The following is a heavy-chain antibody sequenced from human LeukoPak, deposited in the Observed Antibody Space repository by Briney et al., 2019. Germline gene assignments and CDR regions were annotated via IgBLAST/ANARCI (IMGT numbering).Heavy chain of an antibody. CDR1: GFTFSSYA. Sequence: GGSLRLPCAASGFTFSSYAMSWVRQAPGKGLEWVSAISGSGGSTYYADSVKGRFTISRDNSKNTLYLQMNSLRAEDTAVYYCAKVRTNWNDADFDYWGQGTLVTVSS. CDR3: AKVRTNWNDADFDY. J-gene: IGHJ4*02. CDR2: ISGSGGST. V-gene: IGHV3-23*01. D-gene: IGHD1-20*01.